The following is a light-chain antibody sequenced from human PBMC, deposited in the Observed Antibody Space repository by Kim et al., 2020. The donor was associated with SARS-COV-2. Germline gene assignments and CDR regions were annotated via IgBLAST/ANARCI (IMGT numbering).Light chain of an antibody. CDR3: QQYSNWPRT. CDR1: QNVNYN. J-gene: IGKJ2*01. CDR2: GAS. V-gene: IGKV3-15*01. Sequence: SVSPGDRPTLPCRASQNVNYNLAWYQQKLGQPPRLLIYGASTRATAIPARFSGSGSETEFTLTITSLQSEDFAVYYCQQYSNWPRTFGQGTKLEI.